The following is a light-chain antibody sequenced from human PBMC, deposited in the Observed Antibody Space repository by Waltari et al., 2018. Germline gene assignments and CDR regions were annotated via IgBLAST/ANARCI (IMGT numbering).Light chain of an antibody. CDR3: QQYGSPYT. J-gene: IGKJ2*01. CDR2: GAS. CDR1: QTVSNNF. V-gene: IGKV3-20*01. Sequence: EIVLTQSPGTLSLSPGEKATLSCRASQTVSNNFLAWYQQKPGQAPRLLIYGASSRAIGIPDRFSGSGSGTDFTLTISRLEPEDFAVYHCQQYGSPYTFGQGTKLGIK.